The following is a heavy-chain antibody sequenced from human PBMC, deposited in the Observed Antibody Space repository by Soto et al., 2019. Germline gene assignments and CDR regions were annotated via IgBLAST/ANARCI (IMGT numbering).Heavy chain of an antibody. J-gene: IGHJ5*02. CDR2: IYYSGST. CDR3: ARDGAVTTNNWFDP. Sequence: SETLSLTCTVSGGSISSGGYYWRWIRQHPGKGLEWIGYIYYSGSTYYNPSLKSRVTISVDTSKNQFSLKLSSVTAADTAVYYCARDGAVTTNNWFDPWGQGTLVTVSS. D-gene: IGHD4-4*01. CDR1: GGSISSGGYY. V-gene: IGHV4-31*03.